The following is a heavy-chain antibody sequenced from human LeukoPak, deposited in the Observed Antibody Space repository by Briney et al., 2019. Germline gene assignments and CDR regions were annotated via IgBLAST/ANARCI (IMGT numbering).Heavy chain of an antibody. Sequence: GSLRLSCAASGDSWINWVGQARGEGLEWVAAISGSGGSTYYADAVKGRFTISSDNSKNTLYLQMNSLRAEDTAVYYCAKGLASWTPFDYWGQGTLVTVSS. CDR1: GDSW. CDR2: ISGSGGST. CDR3: AKGLASWTPFDY. J-gene: IGHJ4*02. V-gene: IGHV3-23*01. D-gene: IGHD3/OR15-3a*01.